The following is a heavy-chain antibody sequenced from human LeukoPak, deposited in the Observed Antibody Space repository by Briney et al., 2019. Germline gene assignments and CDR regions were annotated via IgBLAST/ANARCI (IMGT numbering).Heavy chain of an antibody. CDR2: IIPIFGTA. V-gene: IGHV1-69*05. D-gene: IGHD6-13*01. J-gene: IGHJ1*01. CDR1: EGTFSSYA. CDR3: ARAAYSSSQYFQH. Sequence: ASVKVSCKASEGTFSSYAISWVRQAPGQGLEWMGRIIPIFGTANYAQKFQGRVTITTDESTSTAYMELSSLRSEDTAVYYCARAAYSSSQYFQHWGQGTLVTVSS.